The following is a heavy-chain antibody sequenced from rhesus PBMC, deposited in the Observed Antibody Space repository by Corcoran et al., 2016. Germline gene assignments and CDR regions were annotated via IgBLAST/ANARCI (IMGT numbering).Heavy chain of an antibody. CDR2: ISYSGST. J-gene: IGHJ4*01. V-gene: IGHV4-122*02. CDR3: ARLGY. CDR1: GGSISSSYYY. Sequence: QVQLQESGPGLVKPSETLSLTCAVSGGSISSSYYYWSWIRQAPGKGLEWIGYISYSGSTSYTPSLKSRVTISRDTSKNQCSLKLSSVTAADTAVYYCARLGYWGQGVLVTVSS.